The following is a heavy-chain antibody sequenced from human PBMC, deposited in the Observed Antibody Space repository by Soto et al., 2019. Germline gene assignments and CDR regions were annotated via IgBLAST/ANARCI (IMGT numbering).Heavy chain of an antibody. D-gene: IGHD2-15*01. V-gene: IGHV4-39*01. J-gene: IGHJ2*01. CDR1: GGSISSSNHF. CDR2: IYYSGST. CDR3: SRLPCSGGSCYYWYFDL. Sequence: QLQLQESGPGLVKPSETLSLTCTVSGGSISSSNHFWDWIRQSPGQGLEWIGSIYYSGSTYYNPSLKSRVTISVDTSKNQFALRLSSVTAPDTAVYYCSRLPCSGGSCYYWYFDLWGRGTLVTVSS.